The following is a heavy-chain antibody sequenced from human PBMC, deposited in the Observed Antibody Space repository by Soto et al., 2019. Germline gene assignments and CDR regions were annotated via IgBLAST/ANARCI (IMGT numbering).Heavy chain of an antibody. Sequence: PSETLSLTCTVSGGSISSGGYYWSWIRQHPGKGLEWIGYIYYSGSTYYNPSLKSRVTISVDTSKNQFSLKLSSVTAADTAVYYCAREEAGELLYNWFDPWGQGTLVTVSS. V-gene: IGHV4-31*03. CDR2: IYYSGST. CDR1: GGSISSGGYY. J-gene: IGHJ5*02. CDR3: AREEAGELLYNWFDP. D-gene: IGHD3-10*01.